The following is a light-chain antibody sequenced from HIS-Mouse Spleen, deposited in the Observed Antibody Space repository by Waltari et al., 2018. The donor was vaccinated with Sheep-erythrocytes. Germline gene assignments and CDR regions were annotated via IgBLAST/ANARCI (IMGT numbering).Light chain of an antibody. Sequence: QSALTQPRSVSGSPGQSVTISCTGTSSDVGGYNYVSWYQQHPGKAPKRMIYDVSKPPSGVPDRFSGSKSGNTASLTISGLQAEDEADYYCCSYAGSYNHVFATGTKVTVL. CDR1: SSDVGGYNY. V-gene: IGLV2-11*01. J-gene: IGLJ1*01. CDR2: DVS. CDR3: CSYAGSYNHV.